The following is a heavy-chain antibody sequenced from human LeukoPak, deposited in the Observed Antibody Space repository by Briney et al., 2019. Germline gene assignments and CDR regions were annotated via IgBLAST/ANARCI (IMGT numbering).Heavy chain of an antibody. J-gene: IGHJ4*02. CDR3: ARSLTMVRAYDY. Sequence: PGGSLRLSCAASGFTFSNYGMHWVRQAPGKGLEWVAGISNDGNKKYYADSVKGRFIISRDNSKNTLYLQMNSLRTEDTAVYYCARSLTMVRAYDYWGQGTLVTVSS. D-gene: IGHD3-10*01. V-gene: IGHV3-30*03. CDR2: ISNDGNKK. CDR1: GFTFSNYG.